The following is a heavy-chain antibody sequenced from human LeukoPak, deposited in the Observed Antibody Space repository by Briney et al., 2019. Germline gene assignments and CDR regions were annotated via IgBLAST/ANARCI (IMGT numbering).Heavy chain of an antibody. D-gene: IGHD6-13*01. CDR3: ARMEAAADYCFDY. Sequence: SETLSLTCTVSGGSISSYYWSWIRQPPGKGLEWIGYIYYSGSTNYNPSLKSRVTISVDTSKNQFSLKLSSVTAADTAVCYCARMEAAADYCFDYWGQGTLVTVSS. J-gene: IGHJ4*02. CDR2: IYYSGST. CDR1: GGSISSYY. V-gene: IGHV4-59*01.